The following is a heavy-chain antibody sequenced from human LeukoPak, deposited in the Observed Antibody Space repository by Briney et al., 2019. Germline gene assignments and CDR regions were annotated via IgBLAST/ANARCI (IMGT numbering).Heavy chain of an antibody. CDR2: ISGSGGST. J-gene: IGHJ4*02. CDR3: AKDNYGSGGY. CDR1: GFTVSSNY. Sequence: GGSLRLSCAASGFTVSSNYMSWVRQAPGKGLEWVSAISGSGGSTYYADSVKGRFTISRDNSKNTLYLQMNSLRAEDTAVYYCAKDNYGSGGYRGQGTLVTVSS. D-gene: IGHD3-10*01. V-gene: IGHV3-23*01.